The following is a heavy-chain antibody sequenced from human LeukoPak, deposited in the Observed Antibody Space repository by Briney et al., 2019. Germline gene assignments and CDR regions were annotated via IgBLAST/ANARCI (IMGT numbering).Heavy chain of an antibody. CDR3: ARTQWLEDAFDF. V-gene: IGHV1-18*01. Sequence: EASVKVSCKASDDTFSNYGISWVRQAPGQGLEWMGWTSTYNGNTHYAQKFQGRVTMTTDTSTNIAYLELRDLRSDDTAVYYCARTQWLEDAFDFWGQGTVVTVSS. CDR1: DDTFSNYG. D-gene: IGHD6-19*01. J-gene: IGHJ3*01. CDR2: TSTYNGNT.